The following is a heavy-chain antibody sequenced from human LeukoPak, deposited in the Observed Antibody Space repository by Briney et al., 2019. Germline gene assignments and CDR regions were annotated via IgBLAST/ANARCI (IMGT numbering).Heavy chain of an antibody. D-gene: IGHD4-23*01. V-gene: IGHV3-33*01. Sequence: GGSLRLSCAASGFTFSSYGMHGVRQAPGKGVEGVAVIWYDGSNKYYADSVKGRFTISRDNSKNTLYLQMNSLRAEDTAVYYCARDQVDGGNSLYYYYYGMGVWGQGTTVTVSS. CDR3: ARDQVDGGNSLYYYYYGMGV. CDR1: GFTFSSYG. CDR2: IWYDGSNK. J-gene: IGHJ6*02.